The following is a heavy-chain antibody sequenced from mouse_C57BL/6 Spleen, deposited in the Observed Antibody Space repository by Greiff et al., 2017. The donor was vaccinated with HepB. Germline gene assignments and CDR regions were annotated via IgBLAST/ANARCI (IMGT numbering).Heavy chain of an antibody. CDR2: ISDGGSYT. CDR3: ARGGEDWFAY. Sequence: VQVVESGGGLVKPGGSLKLSCAASGFTFSSYAMSWVRQTPEKRLEWVATISDGGSYTYYPDNVKGRFTISRDNAKNNLYLQMSHLKSEDTAMYYCARGGEDWFAYWGQGTLVTVSA. CDR1: GFTFSSYA. J-gene: IGHJ3*01. V-gene: IGHV5-4*01.